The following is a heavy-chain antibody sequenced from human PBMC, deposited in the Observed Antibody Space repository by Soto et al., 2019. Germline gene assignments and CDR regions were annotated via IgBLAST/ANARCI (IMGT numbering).Heavy chain of an antibody. CDR3: ARVVPGAEAWFGP. CDR2: ISLYSDGT. D-gene: IGHD2-2*01. Sequence: GASVKVSGETAGDTFSNYGITWVRQAPGQPLEWLGWISLYSDGTNYAQKFQGRVSMTTDTSTTTAYMELRSLRSDDTAVYYCARVVPGAEAWFGPWGQGTLVTVSS. J-gene: IGHJ5*02. V-gene: IGHV1-18*01. CDR1: GDTFSNYG.